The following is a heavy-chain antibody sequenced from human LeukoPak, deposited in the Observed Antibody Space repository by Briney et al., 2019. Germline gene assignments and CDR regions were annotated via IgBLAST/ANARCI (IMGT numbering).Heavy chain of an antibody. CDR1: GFTFSSYW. CDR2: IKQDGSEK. J-gene: IGHJ6*03. V-gene: IGHV3-7*01. D-gene: IGHD3-3*01. Sequence: GGSLRLSCAASGFTFSSYWMSWVRQAPGKGLEWVDNIKQDGSEKYYVDSVKGRFTISRDNTKNSLDLQMNSLRAEDTAVYYCASLDDFWSGYWGNYMDVWGKGTTVTVSS. CDR3: ASLDDFWSGYWGNYMDV.